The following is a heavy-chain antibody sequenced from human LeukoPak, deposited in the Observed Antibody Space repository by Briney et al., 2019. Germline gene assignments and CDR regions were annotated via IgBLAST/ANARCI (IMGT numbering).Heavy chain of an antibody. CDR3: ARAGYCSSTSCYTFYGMDV. CDR2: ISSSSSYT. D-gene: IGHD2-2*01. J-gene: IGHJ6*04. Sequence: GGSLRLSCAASGFTFSDCYMSWIRQAPGKGLEWVSYISSSSSYTNYADSVKGRFTISRDNAKNSLYLQMNSLRAEDTAVYYCARAGYCSSTSCYTFYGMDVWGKGTTVTVSS. CDR1: GFTFSDCY. V-gene: IGHV3-11*06.